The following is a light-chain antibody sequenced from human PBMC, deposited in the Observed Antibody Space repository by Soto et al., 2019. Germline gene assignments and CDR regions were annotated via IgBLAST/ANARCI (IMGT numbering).Light chain of an antibody. V-gene: IGKV3-15*01. Sequence: EIVMTQSPATLSVSPGERVTLSCRASQSISRNLAWYHQKPGRAPRRLIFGASTTASGVPGRFSGSGSGTEFTLTISSLQSEDFAVYYCQQYNDWPPMYTFGQGTKLEIK. CDR1: QSISRN. CDR3: QQYNDWPPMYT. J-gene: IGKJ2*01. CDR2: GAS.